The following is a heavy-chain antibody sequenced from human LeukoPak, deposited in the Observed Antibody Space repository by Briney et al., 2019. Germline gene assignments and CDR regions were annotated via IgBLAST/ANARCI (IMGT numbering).Heavy chain of an antibody. Sequence: PGGSLRLSCAASGFTFSNYAMTWVRQAPGKGLEWVSSISGSGGSTYYAGSVKGRFTVARDNSKNTLYLQMNSLRAEDTAVYYCAKDPLLSIDNWFDPWGQGTLVTVSS. J-gene: IGHJ5*02. CDR2: ISGSGGST. D-gene: IGHD6-6*01. V-gene: IGHV3-23*01. CDR3: AKDPLLSIDNWFDP. CDR1: GFTFSNYA.